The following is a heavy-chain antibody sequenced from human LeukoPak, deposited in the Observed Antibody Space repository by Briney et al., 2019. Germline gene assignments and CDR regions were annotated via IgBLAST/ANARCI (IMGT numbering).Heavy chain of an antibody. CDR1: GGSISSYY. J-gene: IGHJ4*02. CDR2: IYYSGST. V-gene: IGHV4-59*08. D-gene: IGHD3-10*01. Sequence: SETLSLTCTVSGGSISSYYWSWIRQPPGKGLEWIGYIYYSGSTNYNPSLKSRVTISVDTSKNQFSLKLSSVTAADTAVYYCASDLPVFGFDYWGQGTLVTVSS. CDR3: ASDLPVFGFDY.